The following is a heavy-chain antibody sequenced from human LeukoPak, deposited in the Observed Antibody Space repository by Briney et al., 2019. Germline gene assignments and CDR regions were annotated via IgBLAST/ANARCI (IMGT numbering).Heavy chain of an antibody. J-gene: IGHJ4*02. V-gene: IGHV1-18*01. CDR1: GYTFTSYG. D-gene: IGHD1-7*01. Sequence: ASVTVSCKASGYTFTSYGISWVRQAPGQGLEWMGWISAYNGNTNYAQKLQGRVTMTTDTSTSTAYMELRSLRSDDTAVYYCCITGTSYNPIDYWGQGTLVTVSS. CDR2: ISAYNGNT. CDR3: CITGTSYNPIDY.